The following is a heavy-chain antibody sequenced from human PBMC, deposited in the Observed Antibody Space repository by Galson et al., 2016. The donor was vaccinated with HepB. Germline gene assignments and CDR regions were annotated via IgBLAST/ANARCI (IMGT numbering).Heavy chain of an antibody. Sequence: TLSLTCTVSGGSITSGDYYWSWIRQHPGKGLEWFGCISYSGSTYYNPSLKSRGTLSVDTSSTQFSLKLSSVTAADTAVYYCAGGVRRGGYNYEGSGFDYWGQGTLVTVSS. CDR1: GGSITSGDYY. CDR2: ISYSGST. CDR3: AGGVRRGGYNYEGSGFDY. V-gene: IGHV4-31*03. D-gene: IGHD5-24*01. J-gene: IGHJ4*02.